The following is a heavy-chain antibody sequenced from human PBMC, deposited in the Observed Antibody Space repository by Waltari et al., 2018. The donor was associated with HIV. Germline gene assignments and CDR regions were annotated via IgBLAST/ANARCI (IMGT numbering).Heavy chain of an antibody. V-gene: IGHV3-9*01. J-gene: IGHJ6*02. D-gene: IGHD3-16*01. Sequence: EVQLVESGGGLVQRGRSLRLSCAASGFTFDDYAMHWVRTAPGKGLEWVSGISWNSGSIGYADSVKGRFTISRDNAKNSLYLQMNSLRAEDTALYYCAKGFEGDYYYGMDVWGQGTTVTVSS. CDR2: ISWNSGSI. CDR3: AKGFEGDYYYGMDV. CDR1: GFTFDDYA.